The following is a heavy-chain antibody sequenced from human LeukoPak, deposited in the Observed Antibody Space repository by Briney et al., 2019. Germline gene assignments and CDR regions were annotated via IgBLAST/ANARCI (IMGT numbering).Heavy chain of an antibody. V-gene: IGHV4-59*01. J-gene: IGHJ4*02. D-gene: IGHD1-26*01. CDR2: IYYSGST. Sequence: PSETLSLTCTVSGGSISSYYWSWIRQPPGKGLEWIGYIYYSGSTNYNPSLKSRVTISVDTSKNQFSLKLSSVTAADTAVYYCAREILTYSGSYLLDYWSQGTLVTVSS. CDR3: AREILTYSGSYLLDY. CDR1: GGSISSYY.